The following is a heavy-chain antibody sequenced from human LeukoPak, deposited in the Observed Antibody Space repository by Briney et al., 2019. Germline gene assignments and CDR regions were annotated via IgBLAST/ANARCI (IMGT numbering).Heavy chain of an antibody. CDR3: ARLFGVVIPLYYYYYYGMDV. CDR2: ISAYNGNT. V-gene: IGHV1-18*01. D-gene: IGHD3-3*01. CDR1: GYTFTSYG. Sequence: ASVKVSCKASGYTFTSYGISWVRQAPGQGLEWMGWISAYNGNTSYAQKLQGRVTMTTDTSTSTAYMELRSLRSDDTAVYYCARLFGVVIPLYYYYYYGMDVWGQGTTVTVSS. J-gene: IGHJ6*02.